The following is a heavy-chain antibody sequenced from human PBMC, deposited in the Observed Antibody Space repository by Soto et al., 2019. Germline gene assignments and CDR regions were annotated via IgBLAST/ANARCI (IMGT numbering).Heavy chain of an antibody. CDR1: GGSISSYY. Sequence: SETLSLTCTVSGGSISSYYWSWIRQSPGKGLEWIGYVSSTGNTNYNPSLKSRVTLSLDTSTNEVSLSLASVTAADAAVYFCARFSPPRKSYDSNPGWFDPWGQGSLVTVSS. V-gene: IGHV4-59*01. CDR2: VSSTGNT. D-gene: IGHD3-22*01. CDR3: ARFSPPRKSYDSNPGWFDP. J-gene: IGHJ5*02.